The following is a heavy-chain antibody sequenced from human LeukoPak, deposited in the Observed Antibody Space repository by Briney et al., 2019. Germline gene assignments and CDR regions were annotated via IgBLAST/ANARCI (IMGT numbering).Heavy chain of an antibody. V-gene: IGHV3-20*04. CDR2: INWNGGST. J-gene: IGHJ6*03. Sequence: GGSLTLSCAASGFTFDDYGMSWVSQPPGKGLDWVSGINWNGGSTDYPDSVKGRFTNSRDNAKNSLYLQMNSLRAEDTALYYCARHSSYSYGPYYMDVWGKGTTVTVSS. D-gene: IGHD5-18*01. CDR1: GFTFDDYG. CDR3: ARHSSYSYGPYYMDV.